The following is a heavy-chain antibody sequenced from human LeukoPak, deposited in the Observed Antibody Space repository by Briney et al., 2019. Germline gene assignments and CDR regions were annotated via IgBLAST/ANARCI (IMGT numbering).Heavy chain of an antibody. J-gene: IGHJ5*02. CDR2: VYYSGST. D-gene: IGHD6-13*01. Sequence: SETLSLTCTVSGGSISTYYWSWIRQPPGKGLEWIGYVYYSGSTNYNPSLKCRVTISVDTSKNQFSLKLSSVTAADTAVYYCARGYSTSWYLWWFDPWGQGSLVTVSS. CDR1: GGSISTYY. V-gene: IGHV4-59*01. CDR3: ARGYSTSWYLWWFDP.